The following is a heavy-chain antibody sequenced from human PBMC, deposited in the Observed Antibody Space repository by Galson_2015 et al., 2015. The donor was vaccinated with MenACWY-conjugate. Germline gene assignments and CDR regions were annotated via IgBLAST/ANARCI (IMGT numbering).Heavy chain of an antibody. CDR1: GYTFNNYA. V-gene: IGHV1-18*01. D-gene: IGHD7-27*01. CDR3: ARLTGVRFDL. Sequence: SVKVSCKASGYTFNNYAITWVRQAPGQGLEWMGWISGKNGNTNYAQNLQGRVSMTTDTSTSTAYMELSSLNSEDTAVYFCARLTGVRFDLWGQGTLVTVSS. J-gene: IGHJ4*02. CDR2: ISGKNGNT.